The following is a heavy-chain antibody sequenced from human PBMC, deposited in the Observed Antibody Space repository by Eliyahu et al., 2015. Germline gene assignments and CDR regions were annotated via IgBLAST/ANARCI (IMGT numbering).Heavy chain of an antibody. D-gene: IGHD3-10*01. Sequence: EVQLVESGGGLVQPGGSLXLSCAASGFTVXSNYMSWVRQAPGKGAGGVSVIYSGGSTYYADSVKGRFTISRDNSKNTLYLQMNSLRAEDTAVYYCARGAMVRGPPRRFDYWGQGTLVTVSS. CDR2: IYSGGST. V-gene: IGHV3-66*01. J-gene: IGHJ4*02. CDR3: ARGAMVRGPPRRFDY. CDR1: GFTVXSNY.